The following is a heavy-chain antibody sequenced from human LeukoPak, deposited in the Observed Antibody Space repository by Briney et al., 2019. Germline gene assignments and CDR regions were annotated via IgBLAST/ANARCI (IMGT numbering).Heavy chain of an antibody. J-gene: IGHJ6*03. CDR3: ARDITPYYYMDV. D-gene: IGHD3-10*01. CDR2: LSSSGSTI. Sequence: GGSLRLSCAASGFTFSDYYMNWLRQAPGKGLEWVSYLSSSGSTIYYADSVKGRFTISRDNAKNSLYLQMNSLRAEDTAVYYCARDITPYYYMDVWGKGTTVTVSS. V-gene: IGHV3-11*04. CDR1: GFTFSDYY.